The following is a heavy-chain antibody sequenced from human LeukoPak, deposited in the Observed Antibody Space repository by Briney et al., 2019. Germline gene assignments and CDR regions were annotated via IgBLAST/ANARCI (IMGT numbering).Heavy chain of an antibody. V-gene: IGHV3-53*04. CDR3: ARGDCTNGVCYNFDY. CDR2: ISSGAST. D-gene: IGHD2-8*01. Sequence: GGSLRLSCAASGFTVSSNYMSWVRLAPGKGLGRVSVISSGASTYYAESVKGRFTISRHNSKNTLYLQLSSLRAEDTAVYYCARGDCTNGVCYNFDYWGQGTLVTVSS. J-gene: IGHJ4*02. CDR1: GFTVSSNY.